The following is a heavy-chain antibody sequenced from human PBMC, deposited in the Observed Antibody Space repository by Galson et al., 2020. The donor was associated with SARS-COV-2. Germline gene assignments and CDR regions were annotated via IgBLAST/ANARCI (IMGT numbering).Heavy chain of an antibody. D-gene: IGHD3-10*02. CDR2: IWYDGSNK. CDR3: ARDTGIVRAFDI. J-gene: IGHJ3*02. CDR1: GFTFSSYG. Sequence: GGSLRLSCAASGFTFSSYGMHWVRQAPGKGLEWVAVIWYDGSNKYYADSVKGRFTISRDNSKNTLYLQMNSLRAEDTAVYYCARDTGIVRAFDIWGQGTMVTVSS. V-gene: IGHV3-33*01.